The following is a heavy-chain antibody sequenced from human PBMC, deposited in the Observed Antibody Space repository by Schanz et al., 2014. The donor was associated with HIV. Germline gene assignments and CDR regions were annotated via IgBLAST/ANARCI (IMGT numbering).Heavy chain of an antibody. CDR2: IWYDGSNK. J-gene: IGHJ6*02. CDR3: ANSGYCTSGVCYTRGDGMDV. D-gene: IGHD2-8*01. V-gene: IGHV3-33*06. Sequence: QVQLVESGGGVVQPGRSLRLSCAASGFTFSSYGMHWVRQAPGKGLEWVAVIWYDGSNKYYADSVKGRFTISRDNSKNTLYLQMNSLRAEDTAMYYCANSGYCTSGVCYTRGDGMDVWGQGTTVTVSS. CDR1: GFTFSSYG.